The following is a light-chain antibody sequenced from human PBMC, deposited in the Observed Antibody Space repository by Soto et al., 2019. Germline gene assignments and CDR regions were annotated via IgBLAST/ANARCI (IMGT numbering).Light chain of an antibody. CDR2: GAS. CDR3: QQYDSSPRT. V-gene: IGKV3-20*01. Sequence: SGGALSVTRGERATLSCRASQSVSSNLAWYQQKSGQTPRLLIYGASTRATGFPDRFSGSGSGTDFTLTSCSFEPEDFAVYSCQQYDSSPRTFAVGAKADNK. CDR1: QSVSSN. J-gene: IGKJ4*02.